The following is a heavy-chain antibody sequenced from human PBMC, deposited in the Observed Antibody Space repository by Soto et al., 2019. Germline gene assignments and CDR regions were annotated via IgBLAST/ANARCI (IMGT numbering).Heavy chain of an antibody. CDR3: AKYYYGSGSLRAFAI. CDR2: IVGSGDNT. D-gene: IGHD3-10*01. Sequence: PGGSLRLCCAASGFTFSSYTMTWVRQAPGERLEWVSSIVGSGDNTYYADSVKGRFTISRDNSKTTLYLQMNSLRAEDTAVYYCAKYYYGSGSLRAFAIWGQGTMVTVSS. J-gene: IGHJ3*02. CDR1: GFTFSSYT. V-gene: IGHV3-23*01.